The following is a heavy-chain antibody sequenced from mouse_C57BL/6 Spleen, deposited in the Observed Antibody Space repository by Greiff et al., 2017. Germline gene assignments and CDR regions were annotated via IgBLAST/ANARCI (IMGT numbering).Heavy chain of an antibody. Sequence: EVQLQQSGTVLARPGASVKMSCKTSGYTFTSYWMHWVKPRPGQGLEWIGAIYPGNSDTSYNQKFKGKAKLTAVTSASTAYMELSSLTNEDSAVYYCTRLDYGSSYDFDVWGTGTTVTVSS. CDR2: IYPGNSDT. CDR1: GYTFTSYW. J-gene: IGHJ1*03. V-gene: IGHV1-5*01. CDR3: TRLDYGSSYDFDV. D-gene: IGHD1-1*01.